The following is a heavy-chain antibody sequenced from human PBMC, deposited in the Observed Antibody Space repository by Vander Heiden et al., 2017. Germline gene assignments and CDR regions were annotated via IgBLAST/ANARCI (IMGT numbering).Heavy chain of an antibody. CDR2: ISSSSSYI. Sequence: EVQLVESGGGLVKPGGSLRLSWAASGFTFSSYSMNWVRQAPGKGLEWVSSISSSSSYIYYADSVKGRFTFSRDNAKNSLYLQMNSLRAEDTAVYYCARGPRYSYGRNDAFDFWGQGTMVTVSS. CDR3: ARGPRYSYGRNDAFDF. D-gene: IGHD5-18*01. V-gene: IGHV3-21*01. CDR1: GFTFSSYS. J-gene: IGHJ3*01.